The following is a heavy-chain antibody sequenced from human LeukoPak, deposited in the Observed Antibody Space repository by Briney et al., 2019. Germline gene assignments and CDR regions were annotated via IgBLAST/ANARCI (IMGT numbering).Heavy chain of an antibody. CDR1: GGSISSYY. CDR2: IYYSGST. D-gene: IGHD1-26*01. J-gene: IGHJ3*02. V-gene: IGHV4-59*01. Sequence: SETLSLTCTVSGGSISSYYWSWIRQPPGKGLEWIGYIYYSGSTNYNPSLKSRVTISVDTSKNQFSLKLSSVTAADTAVYYCARVVRYLDAFDIWGQGTMVTVSS. CDR3: ARVVRYLDAFDI.